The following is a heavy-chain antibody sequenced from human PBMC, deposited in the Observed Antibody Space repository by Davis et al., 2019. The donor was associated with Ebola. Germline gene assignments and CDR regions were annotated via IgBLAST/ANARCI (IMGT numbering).Heavy chain of an antibody. Sequence: SVKVSCKASGFTFTSSAMQWVRQAPGQGLEWMGGIIPIFGTANYAQKFQGRVTITADESTSTAYMELSSLRSEDTAVYYCARERKWEPPYVFDYWGQGTLVTVSS. CDR3: ARERKWEPPYVFDY. CDR2: IIPIFGTA. V-gene: IGHV1-69*13. CDR1: GFTFTSSA. J-gene: IGHJ4*02. D-gene: IGHD1-26*01.